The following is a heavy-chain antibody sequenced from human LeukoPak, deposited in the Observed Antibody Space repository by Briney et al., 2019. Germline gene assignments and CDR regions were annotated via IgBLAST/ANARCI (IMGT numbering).Heavy chain of an antibody. V-gene: IGHV3-66*02. J-gene: IGHJ4*02. CDR3: VKDRTGTYTLDY. Sequence: GGSLRLSCAASGFTVSGNYMSWVRQAPGRGLEWVSVIYTGGNTFYTDSVKGRFTISRDNSKNTLNLQMNSLRAEDTAVYYCVKDRTGTYTLDYWGQGTLVTVSS. D-gene: IGHD3-10*01. CDR2: IYTGGNT. CDR1: GFTVSGNY.